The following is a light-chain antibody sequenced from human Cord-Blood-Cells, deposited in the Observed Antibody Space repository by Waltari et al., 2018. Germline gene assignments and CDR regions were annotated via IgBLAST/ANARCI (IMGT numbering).Light chain of an antibody. Sequence: QSALTQPASVSGSTGQSITISCTGTSSDVGRSNYVSWYQQHPGKAPKLMIYEVSNRPSGVSNRFSGSKSGNTASLTISGLQAEDEADYYCSSYTSSSTYVFGTGTKVTVL. CDR3: SSYTSSSTYV. J-gene: IGLJ1*01. V-gene: IGLV2-14*01. CDR2: EVS. CDR1: SSDVGRSNY.